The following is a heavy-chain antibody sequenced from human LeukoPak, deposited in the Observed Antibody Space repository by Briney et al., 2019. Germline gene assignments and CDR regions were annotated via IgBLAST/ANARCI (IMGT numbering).Heavy chain of an antibody. CDR1: GYSFTGYW. D-gene: IGHD6-19*01. V-gene: IGHV5-51*01. CDR2: IYPGDSDT. Sequence: GESLKISCKGSGYSFTGYWIGWVRQMPGKGLEWMGIIYPGDSDTRYSPSFQGQVTISADKSISTAYLQWSSLKASDTAMYYCARLHRQWLNQRGSYYFDYWGQGTLVTVSS. CDR3: ARLHRQWLNQRGSYYFDY. J-gene: IGHJ4*02.